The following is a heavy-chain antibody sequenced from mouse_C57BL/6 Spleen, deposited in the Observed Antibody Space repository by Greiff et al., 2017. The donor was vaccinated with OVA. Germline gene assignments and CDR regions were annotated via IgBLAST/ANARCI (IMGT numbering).Heavy chain of an antibody. V-gene: IGHV5-4*01. J-gene: IGHJ1*03. CDR3: AREEYSNYWYFDV. CDR1: GFTFSSYA. D-gene: IGHD2-5*01. CDR2: ISDGGSYT. Sequence: EVQGVESGGGLVKPGGSLKLSCAASGFTFSSYAMSWVRQTPEKRLEWVATISDGGSYTYYPDNVKGRFTISRDNAKNNLYLQMSHLKSEDTAMYYCAREEYSNYWYFDVWGTGTTVTVAS.